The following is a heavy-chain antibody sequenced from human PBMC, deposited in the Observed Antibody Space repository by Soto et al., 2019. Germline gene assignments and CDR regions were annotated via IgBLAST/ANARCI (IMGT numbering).Heavy chain of an antibody. CDR1: GSSISSYY. CDR2: SYYSGST. D-gene: IGHD4-17*01. CDR3: ARGRNRLRAVDY. J-gene: IGHJ4*02. V-gene: IGHV4-59*13. Sequence: SETLSLTGTASGSSISSYYWSWLRQPPGKELESSVYSYYSGSTNYNPSLKSPVTISVDTPKNQFSLKLSSVTAADTDVYYGARGRNRLRAVDYWGQGTLVAVSS.